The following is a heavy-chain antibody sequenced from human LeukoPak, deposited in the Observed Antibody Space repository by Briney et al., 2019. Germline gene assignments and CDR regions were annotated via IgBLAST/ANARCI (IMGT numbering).Heavy chain of an antibody. J-gene: IGHJ4*02. CDR1: GYTFTGSY. D-gene: IGHD2-15*01. CDR2: INPNSGGT. V-gene: IGHV1-2*02. CDR3: ARDGVVVVADGNYYFDY. Sequence: GASGKVSCKASGYTFTGSYMHWVRQAPGQGLEWMGWINPNSGGTNYAQKFQGRVTMTRDTSISTAYMELSRLRSDDTAVYYCARDGVVVVADGNYYFDYWGQGTLVTVSS.